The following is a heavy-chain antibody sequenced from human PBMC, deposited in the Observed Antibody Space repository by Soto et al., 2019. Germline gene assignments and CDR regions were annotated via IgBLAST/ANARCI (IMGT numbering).Heavy chain of an antibody. J-gene: IGHJ5*02. CDR3: ARTWAAAGTELKDPPGEINNWFDP. CDR1: GGSISSGGYY. CDR2: IYYSGST. Sequence: PSETLSLTCTVSGGSISSGGYYWSWIRQHPGKGLEWIGYIYYSGSTYYNPSLKSRVTISVDTSKNQFSLKLSSVTAADTAVYYCARTWAAAGTELKDPPGEINNWFDPWGQGTLVTVSS. V-gene: IGHV4-31*03. D-gene: IGHD6-13*01.